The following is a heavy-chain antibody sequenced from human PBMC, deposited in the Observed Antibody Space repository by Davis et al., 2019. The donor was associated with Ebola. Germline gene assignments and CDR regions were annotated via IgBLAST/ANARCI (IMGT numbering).Heavy chain of an antibody. J-gene: IGHJ6*04. Sequence: MPSETLSLTCTVSGGSISSYYWSWIRQPPGKGLEWIGSIYYSGSTYYNPSLKSRVTISVDKSKNQFSLKLSSVTAADTAVYYCARGYCSGGSCYLYYYGMDVWGKGTTVTVSS. CDR3: ARGYCSGGSCYLYYYGMDV. CDR2: IYYSGST. D-gene: IGHD2-15*01. V-gene: IGHV4-59*12. CDR1: GGSISSYY.